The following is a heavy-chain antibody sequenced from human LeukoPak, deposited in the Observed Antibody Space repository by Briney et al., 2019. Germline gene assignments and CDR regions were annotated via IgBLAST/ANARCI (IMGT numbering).Heavy chain of an antibody. D-gene: IGHD2-2*01. Sequence: GGSLRLSCAASGFTFSSYGMHWVRQAPGKGLEGVAVIWYDGSNKYYADSVKGRFTISRDNSKNTLYLQMNSLRAEDTAVYYCARGGPVPAAGGYFDYWGQGTLVTVSS. CDR3: ARGGPVPAAGGYFDY. J-gene: IGHJ4*02. CDR1: GFTFSSYG. CDR2: IWYDGSNK. V-gene: IGHV3-33*01.